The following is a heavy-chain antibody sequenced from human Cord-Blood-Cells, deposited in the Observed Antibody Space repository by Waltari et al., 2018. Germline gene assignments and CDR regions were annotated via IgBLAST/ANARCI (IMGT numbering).Heavy chain of an antibody. CDR1: GYTFTGYY. CDR3: ARDYGVAARRAFDI. J-gene: IGHJ3*02. V-gene: IGHV1-2*02. CDR2: INPNSGGT. D-gene: IGHD6-6*01. Sequence: QVQLVQSGAEVKKPGVSVKVSCKASGYTFTGYYMHWVRQAPGQGLEWMGWINPNSGGTNYAQKFQCRVTMTRDTSISTAYMELSRLRSDDTAVYYCARDYGVAARRAFDIWGQGTMVTVSS.